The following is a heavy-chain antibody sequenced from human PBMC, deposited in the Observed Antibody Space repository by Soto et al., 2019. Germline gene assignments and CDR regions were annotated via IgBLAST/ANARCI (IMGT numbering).Heavy chain of an antibody. CDR1: GFTFSSYG. CDR2: ISYDGSNK. Sequence: GGSLRLSCAASGFTFSSYGMHWVRQAPGKGLEWVAVISYDGSNKYYADSVKGRFTISRDNSKNTLYLQMNSLRAEDTAVYYCVHSVGATPPWIDPWGQGTLAPVSS. D-gene: IGHD1-26*01. J-gene: IGHJ5*02. CDR3: VHSVGATPPWIDP. V-gene: IGHV3-30*03.